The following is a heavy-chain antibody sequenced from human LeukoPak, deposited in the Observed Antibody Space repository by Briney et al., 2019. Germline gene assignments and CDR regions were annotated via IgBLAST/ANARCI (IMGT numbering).Heavy chain of an antibody. CDR1: GSTLTQLS. J-gene: IGHJ6*02. V-gene: IGHV1-24*01. Sequence: GASVKVSCKVSGSTLTQLSILWVRQAPGEGLEWMGGFDPDNSETSYAQKFQGRMTMTEDKSTDTAYMELTSLRSEDTAVYYCATEDIGYYYGVDVWGQGTTVTVSS. CDR3: ATEDIGYYYGVDV. CDR2: FDPDNSET. D-gene: IGHD5-12*01.